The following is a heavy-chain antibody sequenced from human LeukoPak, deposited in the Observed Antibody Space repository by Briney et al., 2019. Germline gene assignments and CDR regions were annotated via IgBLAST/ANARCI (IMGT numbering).Heavy chain of an antibody. CDR3: AKPGYSSGWVDY. V-gene: IGHV3-23*01. CDR1: GFPFSSYA. D-gene: IGHD6-19*01. J-gene: IGHJ4*02. Sequence: PGGSLRLSCAASGFPFSSYAMSWVRQAPGKGLEWVSAISGSGGSTYYADSVKGRFTISRDNSKNTLYLRMNSLRAEDTAVYYCAKPGYSSGWVDYWGQGTLVTVSS. CDR2: ISGSGGST.